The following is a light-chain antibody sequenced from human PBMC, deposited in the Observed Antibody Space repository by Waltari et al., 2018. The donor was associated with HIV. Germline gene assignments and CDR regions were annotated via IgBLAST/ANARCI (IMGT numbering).Light chain of an antibody. J-gene: IGLJ2*01. CDR3: SSYAGSNNYVV. Sequence: QSALTQPPSASGSPGPPVTIACTGTRSDVGGYNSVSWYQQYPGKAPKLMIYEVTKRPSGVPDRFSGSKSGNTASLTVSGLQAEDEADYYCSSYAGSNNYVVFGGGTRLTVL. CDR1: RSDVGGYNS. V-gene: IGLV2-8*01. CDR2: EVT.